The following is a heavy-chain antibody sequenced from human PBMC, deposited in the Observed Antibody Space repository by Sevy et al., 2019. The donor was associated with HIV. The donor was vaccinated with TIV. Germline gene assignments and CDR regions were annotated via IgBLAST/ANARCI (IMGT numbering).Heavy chain of an antibody. CDR1: GFTFSSYA. CDR3: ARDRSSSWINYYFDY. J-gene: IGHJ4*02. CDR2: ISYDGSKK. Sequence: GGSLRLSCAASGFTFSSYAIHWVRQAPGKGLEWVAVISYDGSKKYYADSVKGRFTISRDNSKNTLYLQMNSLSVEDTVVYYCARDRSSSWINYYFDYWGQGTLVTVSS. D-gene: IGHD2-2*01. V-gene: IGHV3-30*04.